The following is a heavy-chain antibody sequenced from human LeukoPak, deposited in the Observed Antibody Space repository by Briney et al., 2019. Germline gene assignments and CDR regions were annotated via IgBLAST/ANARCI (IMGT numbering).Heavy chain of an antibody. J-gene: IGHJ4*02. D-gene: IGHD6-6*01. CDR1: GGSFSSYY. CDR2: INHSGST. V-gene: IGHV4-34*01. CDR3: ARGDHIAARPFRFDY. Sequence: PSETLSLTCAVYGGSFSSYYWSWIRQPPGKGLEWIGEINHSGSTNYNPSLKSRVTISEDTPKNQFSLKLSSVTAADTAVYCCARGDHIAARPFRFDYWGQGTLVTVSS.